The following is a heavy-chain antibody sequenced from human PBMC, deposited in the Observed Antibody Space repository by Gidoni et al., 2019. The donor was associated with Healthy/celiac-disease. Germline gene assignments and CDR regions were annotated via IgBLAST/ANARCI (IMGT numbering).Heavy chain of an antibody. Sequence: EVLLVESGGGLVQPGGSLRLSCSASGFPFSSYAMSWVSQAPVKGLEWVSAISGRGGSTYNEDSVKGRFNISRDNSKNTLYLQMNSLRAEDTAVYYWGRYCSSTSCYPYYYYGMDVWGQGTTVTVSS. V-gene: IGHV3-23*04. D-gene: IGHD2-2*01. J-gene: IGHJ6*02. CDR2: ISGRGGST. CDR1: GFPFSSYA. CDR3: GRYCSSTSCYPYYYYGMDV.